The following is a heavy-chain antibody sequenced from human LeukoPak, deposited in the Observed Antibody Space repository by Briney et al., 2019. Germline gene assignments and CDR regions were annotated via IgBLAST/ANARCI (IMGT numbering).Heavy chain of an antibody. Sequence: GASVKVSCTASGYTFADYDIMWVRQAPGQGLEWMGLIGAYKRTTNSAQKFEDRLTLTTDTSTSTAYMELRSLRSDDTSVYYCARESRLLYFGELPVDYWGQGTLVTVSS. CDR1: GYTFADYD. CDR3: ARESRLLYFGELPVDY. D-gene: IGHD3-10*01. J-gene: IGHJ4*02. V-gene: IGHV1-18*01. CDR2: IGAYKRTT.